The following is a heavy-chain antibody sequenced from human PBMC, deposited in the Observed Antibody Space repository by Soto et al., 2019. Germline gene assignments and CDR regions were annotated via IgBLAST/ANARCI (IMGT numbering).Heavy chain of an antibody. CDR2: ISSSSSTI. CDR3: SRGQLYDILTGYTHVAFDI. Sequence: GGSLRLSCAASGFTFSSYSMNWVRQAPGKGLEWVSYISSSSSTIYYADSVKGRFTISRDNAKNSLYLQMNSLRAEDTAVYYCSRGQLYDILTGYTHVAFDIWGQGTMVTVSS. D-gene: IGHD3-9*01. V-gene: IGHV3-48*01. J-gene: IGHJ3*02. CDR1: GFTFSSYS.